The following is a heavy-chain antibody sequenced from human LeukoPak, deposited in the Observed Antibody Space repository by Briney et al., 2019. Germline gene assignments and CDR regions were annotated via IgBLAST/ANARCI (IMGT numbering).Heavy chain of an antibody. J-gene: IGHJ4*02. V-gene: IGHV3-30-3*01. CDR2: ISYDGSNK. CDR1: GFTFSSYA. Sequence: PGGSLRLSCAASGFTFSSYAMHWVRQAPGKGLEWVAVISYDGSNKYYADSVKGRFTISRDNSKNTLYLQMNSLRAEDTAVYYCAKTSDTYPFDYWGQGTLVTVSS. D-gene: IGHD3-16*01. CDR3: AKTSDTYPFDY.